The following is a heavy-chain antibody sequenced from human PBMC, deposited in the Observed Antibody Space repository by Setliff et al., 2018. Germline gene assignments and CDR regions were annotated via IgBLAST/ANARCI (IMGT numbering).Heavy chain of an antibody. CDR3: ARGGPTLTISRVLVVSSFDP. Sequence: PSETLSLTCTVSGDSISSGYYYWTWIRQSAGKGLEWIGHFYTSGNTNYNPSLKSRVTISVDTSKNQLSLKLSSVTAADTATYYCARGGPTLTISRVLVVSSFDPWGQGSRVTVSS. CDR2: FYTSGNT. CDR1: GDSISSGYYY. J-gene: IGHJ5*02. D-gene: IGHD3-3*01. V-gene: IGHV4-61*09.